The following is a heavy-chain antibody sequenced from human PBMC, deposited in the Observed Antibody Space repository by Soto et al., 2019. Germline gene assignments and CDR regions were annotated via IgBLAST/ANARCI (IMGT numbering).Heavy chain of an antibody. V-gene: IGHV4-31*03. J-gene: IGHJ4*02. CDR1: GGSISSGGYY. Sequence: QVQLQESGPGLVKPSQTLSLTCTVSGGSISSGGYYWSWIRQHPGKGLEWIGYIYYSGSTYYNPSLKSRVTISVDTSKNQCSLKLSSVTAADTAMYYCATYGSGSYKPTTFDYWGQGTLVTVSS. CDR2: IYYSGST. D-gene: IGHD3-10*01. CDR3: ATYGSGSYKPTTFDY.